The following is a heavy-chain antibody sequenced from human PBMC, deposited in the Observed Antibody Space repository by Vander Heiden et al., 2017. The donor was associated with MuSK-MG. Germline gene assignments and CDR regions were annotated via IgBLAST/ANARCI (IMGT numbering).Heavy chain of an antibody. Sequence: QVQLQASGPGLVKPSETLSLTSPVLGTPINTSSCSWIRQPPGKALEWIGYIYNSGKTGYNPSLRSRVTISADTSKNQFSLRLTSVTAADTAMYYCARGASCGSDCFWWFDPWGQGTLVTVSS. CDR2: IYNSGKT. CDR1: GTPINTSS. V-gene: IGHV4-59*01. CDR3: ARGASCGSDCFWWFDP. D-gene: IGHD2-21*02. J-gene: IGHJ5*02.